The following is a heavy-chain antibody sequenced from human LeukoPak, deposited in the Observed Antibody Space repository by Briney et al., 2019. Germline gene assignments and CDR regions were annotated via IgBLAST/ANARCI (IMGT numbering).Heavy chain of an antibody. D-gene: IGHD6-13*01. CDR2: INHSGST. CDR3: ARGRGRQQLVPFDY. V-gene: IGHV4-34*01. CDR1: GGSFSGYY. Sequence: SETLSLTCAVYGGSFSGYYWSWFRQPPGKGLEWIGEINHSGSTNYNPSLKSRVTISVDTSKNQFSLKLSSVTAADTAVYYCARGRGRQQLVPFDYWGQGTLVTVSS. J-gene: IGHJ4*02.